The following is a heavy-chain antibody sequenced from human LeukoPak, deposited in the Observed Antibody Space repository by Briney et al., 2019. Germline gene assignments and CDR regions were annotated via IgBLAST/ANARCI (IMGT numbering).Heavy chain of an antibody. V-gene: IGHV3-53*04. CDR2: ISSGGET. J-gene: IGHJ5*02. Sequence: GGSLRLSCAASGFTVSSNYMSWVRQAPGKGLEWVSVISSGGETYYADSVKGRFTISRHNPKNTVYLQMSSLRIEDTAVYYCARGVQSEPWGQGTLVTVSS. CDR3: ARGVQSEP. CDR1: GFTVSSNY.